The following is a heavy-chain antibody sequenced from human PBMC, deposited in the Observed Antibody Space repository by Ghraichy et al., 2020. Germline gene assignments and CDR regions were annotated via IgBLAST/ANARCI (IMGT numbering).Heavy chain of an antibody. CDR2: IYYSGST. CDR1: GGSISSYY. J-gene: IGHJ6*02. V-gene: IGHV4-59*01. Sequence: ETLSLTCTVSGGSISSYYWSWIRQPPGKGLEWIGHIYYSGSTNYNPSLKSRVTISVDTSKNQFSLRLSSVTAADTAVYYCARRGYEGVRFGRVYYGMDVWGQGTTVTVSS. D-gene: IGHD5-12*01. CDR3: ARRGYEGVRFGRVYYGMDV.